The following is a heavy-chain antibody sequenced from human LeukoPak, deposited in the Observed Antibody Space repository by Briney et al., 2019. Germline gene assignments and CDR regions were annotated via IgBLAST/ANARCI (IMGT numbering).Heavy chain of an antibody. V-gene: IGHV4-34*01. D-gene: IGHD5-12*01. J-gene: IGHJ5*02. CDR2: INHSGST. CDR3: ASLRWPRLGWFDP. Sequence: SGTLSVTCAVYGGSFSGYYWSWIRQPPGKRLEWIGEINHSGSTNYNPSLKSRVTISVDASKNQFSLKLSSVTAADTAVYYCASLRWPRLGWFDPWGQGTLVTVSS. CDR1: GGSFSGYY.